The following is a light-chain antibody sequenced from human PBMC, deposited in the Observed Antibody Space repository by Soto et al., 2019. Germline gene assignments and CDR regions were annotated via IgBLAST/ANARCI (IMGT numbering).Light chain of an antibody. CDR3: SSYAGNNNLI. Sequence: QSALTQPPSASGSPGQSVTISCTGTSSDVGGYEYVSWYQQHPGKAPKLMIFEVTARPSGVPDRFSGSKSGNTASLTVSGLQTEDEADYYCSSYAGNNNLIFGGGTKLTVL. J-gene: IGLJ2*01. CDR2: EVT. CDR1: SSDVGGYEY. V-gene: IGLV2-8*01.